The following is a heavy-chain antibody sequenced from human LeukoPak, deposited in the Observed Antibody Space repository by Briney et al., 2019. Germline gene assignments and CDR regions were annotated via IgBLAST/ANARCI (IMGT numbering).Heavy chain of an antibody. J-gene: IGHJ4*02. Sequence: GGSLRLSCAASGFTFSSYAMSWVRQAPGKGLEWVSAIGGSGGSTYYADSVKGRFTISRDNSKNTLYLQMNSLRAEDTAVYYCAKALTIFGVATNFDYWGQGTLVTVSS. V-gene: IGHV3-23*01. D-gene: IGHD3-3*01. CDR2: IGGSGGST. CDR1: GFTFSSYA. CDR3: AKALTIFGVATNFDY.